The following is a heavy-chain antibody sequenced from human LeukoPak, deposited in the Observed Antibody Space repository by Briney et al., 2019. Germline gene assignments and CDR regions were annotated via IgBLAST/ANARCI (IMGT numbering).Heavy chain of an antibody. J-gene: IGHJ4*02. V-gene: IGHV3-23*01. CDR3: AKDLHWGLDY. CDR1: GFTFGSYP. Sequence: SGGSLRLSCAASGFTFGSYPMGWVRQAPGEGLEWVTVISDNGYYTYNADSVKGRFTISRDNSKNTLYLQMNSLRVEDTAVYYCAKDLHWGLDYWGQGALVTVSS. D-gene: IGHD7-27*01. CDR2: ISDNGYYT.